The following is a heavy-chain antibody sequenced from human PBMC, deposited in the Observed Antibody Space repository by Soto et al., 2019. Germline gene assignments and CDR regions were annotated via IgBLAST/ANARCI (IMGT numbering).Heavy chain of an antibody. CDR1: GGTFSSYA. CDR3: ASHYDSCGDYHRVLDY. V-gene: IGHV1-69*13. J-gene: IGHJ4*02. Sequence: SVKVSCKASGGTFSSYAISWVRQAPGQGLEWMGGIIPIFGTADYAQKFQGRVTITADESTSTAYMELSSLRSEDTAVYYCASHYDSCGDYHRVLDYPGQRTPVIVSS. CDR2: IIPIFGTA. D-gene: IGHD3-22*01.